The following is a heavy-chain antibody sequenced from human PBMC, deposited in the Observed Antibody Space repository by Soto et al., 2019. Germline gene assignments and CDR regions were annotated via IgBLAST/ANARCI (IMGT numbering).Heavy chain of an antibody. V-gene: IGHV1-69*13. CDR2: IIPIIGTP. J-gene: IGHJ4*02. D-gene: IGHD3-10*01. Sequence: SVEVSCKXSGGTFRNHVFNWVRQAPGQGLEWMGGIIPIIGTPNYAQKFQGRVTITADASTNTVYLDVSSLRSQDTAVYYCARDLEFRDGNISHLDYWGQGTLVTVS. CDR3: ARDLEFRDGNISHLDY. CDR1: GGTFRNHV.